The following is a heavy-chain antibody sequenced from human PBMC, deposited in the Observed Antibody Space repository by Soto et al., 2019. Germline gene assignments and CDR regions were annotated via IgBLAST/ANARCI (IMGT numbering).Heavy chain of an antibody. D-gene: IGHD1-26*01. CDR3: TRDEGGSYDSWFHP. Sequence: EVQVVESGGGLVKPGGSLTLSCNFTFSMYSMNWVRQAPGKGLEWVASISSGAAYIKYADSVQVRFTISRDNAKNSVSLQMSSLRVEDTAVYFCTRDEGGSYDSWFHPWGQGTQVTVSA. CDR1: TFSMYS. J-gene: IGHJ5*02. CDR2: ISSGAAYI. V-gene: IGHV3-21*01.